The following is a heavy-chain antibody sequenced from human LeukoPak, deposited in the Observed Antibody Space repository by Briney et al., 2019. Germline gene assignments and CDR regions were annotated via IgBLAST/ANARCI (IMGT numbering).Heavy chain of an antibody. CDR3: VRGREWLSLGGDYYYYYMDV. V-gene: IGHV4-59*01. D-gene: IGHD3-3*01. CDR2: IYYSGST. CDR1: GCSISSYY. J-gene: IGHJ6*03. Sequence: SETLSLTCTVSGCSISSYYWSWIRQPPGKGLEWIGYIYYSGSTNYNPSLKSRVTIPVDTSKNQFSLKLSSVTAPDTPVYSCVRGREWLSLGGDYYYYYMDVWGKGTTVTVSS.